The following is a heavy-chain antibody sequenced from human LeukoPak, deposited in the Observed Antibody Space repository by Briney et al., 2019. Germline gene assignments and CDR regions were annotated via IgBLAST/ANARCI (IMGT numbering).Heavy chain of an antibody. D-gene: IGHD3-22*01. CDR2: IWYDGSNK. Sequence: GGSLRLSCAASGFTFSSYGMHWVRQAPGKGLEWVAVIWYDGSNKYYADSAKGRFTISRDNSKNTLYLQMNSLRAEDTAVYYCAKDSSGSGYPTWGQGTLVTVSS. CDR1: GFTFSSYG. J-gene: IGHJ5*02. CDR3: AKDSSGSGYPT. V-gene: IGHV3-33*06.